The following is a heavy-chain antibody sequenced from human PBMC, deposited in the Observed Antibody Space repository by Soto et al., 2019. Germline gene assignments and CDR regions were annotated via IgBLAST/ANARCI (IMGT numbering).Heavy chain of an antibody. D-gene: IGHD6-19*01. CDR3: ARGVVAGLFDY. Sequence: SETLCLPYAVSSGSISSSNWLRSVRQPPGKGLEWIGEIYHSGSTNYNPSLKSRVTISVDKSKNQFSLKLSSVTAADTAVYYCARGVVAGLFDYWGQGTLVTVSS. V-gene: IGHV4-4*02. CDR1: SGSISSSNW. CDR2: IYHSGST. J-gene: IGHJ4*02.